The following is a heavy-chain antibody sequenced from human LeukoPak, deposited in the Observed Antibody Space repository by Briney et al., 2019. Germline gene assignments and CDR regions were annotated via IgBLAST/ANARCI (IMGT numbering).Heavy chain of an antibody. CDR3: ARNDYGDYYYYYYMDV. V-gene: IGHV3-21*04. CDR1: GFTFNSYS. CDR2: ISSSSSYI. Sequence: PGGSLRLSCAASGFTFNSYSMNWVRQAPGKGLEWVSFISSSSSYIYYADSVKGRFTISRDNAKNSLYLQMNSLRSDDTAVYYCARNDYGDYYYYYYMDVWGKGTTVTVSS. J-gene: IGHJ6*03. D-gene: IGHD4-17*01.